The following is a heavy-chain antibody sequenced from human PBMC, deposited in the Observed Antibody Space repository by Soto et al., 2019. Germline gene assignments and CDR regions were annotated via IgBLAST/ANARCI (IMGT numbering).Heavy chain of an antibody. D-gene: IGHD2-15*01. V-gene: IGHV4-30-4*01. CDR3: ARDGVGYCSGGSCYSGGDAFDI. CDR1: GGSISSGDYY. J-gene: IGHJ3*02. CDR2: IYYSGST. Sequence: SETLSLTCTVSGGSISSGDYYWSWIRQPPGKGLEWIGYIYYSGSTYYNPSLKSRVTISVDKSKNQFSLKLSSVTAADTAVYYCARDGVGYCSGGSCYSGGDAFDIWGQGTMVTVSS.